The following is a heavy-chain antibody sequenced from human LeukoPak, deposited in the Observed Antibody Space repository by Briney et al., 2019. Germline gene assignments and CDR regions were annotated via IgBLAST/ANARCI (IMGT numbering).Heavy chain of an antibody. CDR2: IYYSGST. V-gene: IGHV4-59*01. Sequence: SETLSLTCTVSGGSISSYYWSWIRQPPGKGLEWIGYIYYSGSTNYNPSLKSRVTISVDTSKNQFSLKLSSVTAADTAVYYCARATDTAMALFDYWGQGTLVTVSS. D-gene: IGHD5-18*01. CDR1: GGSISSYY. CDR3: ARATDTAMALFDY. J-gene: IGHJ4*02.